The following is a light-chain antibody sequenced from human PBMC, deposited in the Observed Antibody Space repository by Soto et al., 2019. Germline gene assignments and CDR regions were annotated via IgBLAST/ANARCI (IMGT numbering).Light chain of an antibody. J-gene: IGKJ1*01. CDR2: SAS. V-gene: IGKV1-5*01. CDR1: HDIFTY. CDR3: QHYTLASGP. Sequence: IQLTQSPSTVSASAGDSVTSSCRASHDIFTYLAWYQHKPGKAPRLLIFSASSLQTGVPPRFRGSGSGTDFTLTISSLQPDDVGLYYCQHYTLASGPFGQGTRV.